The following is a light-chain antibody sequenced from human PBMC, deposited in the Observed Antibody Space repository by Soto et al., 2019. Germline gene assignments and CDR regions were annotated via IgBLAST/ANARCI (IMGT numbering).Light chain of an antibody. Sequence: QSALTQPVSVSGSPGQSITISCTGTSSDVGGYNYVSWYQQHPGKAPKLMIYEVSNRPSGVSNRFSGSKSGNTASLTISGLQAEDEADYYCSSYTSSSTGGVFGGGTKLTVL. CDR2: EVS. J-gene: IGLJ2*01. V-gene: IGLV2-14*01. CDR1: SSDVGGYNY. CDR3: SSYTSSSTGGV.